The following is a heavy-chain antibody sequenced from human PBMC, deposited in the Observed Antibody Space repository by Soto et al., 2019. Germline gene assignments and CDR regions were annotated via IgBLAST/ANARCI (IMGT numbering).Heavy chain of an antibody. CDR3: TTGRYNWNSNGMDV. Sequence: GGSLRLSCAASGFTFSNAWMSWVRQAPGKGLEWVGRIKSKTDGGTTDYAAPVKGRFTISRDDSKNTLYLQMNSLKTKDTAVYYCTTGRYNWNSNGMDVWGQGTTVTVSS. V-gene: IGHV3-15*01. CDR1: GFTFSNAW. D-gene: IGHD1-7*01. CDR2: IKSKTDGGTT. J-gene: IGHJ6*02.